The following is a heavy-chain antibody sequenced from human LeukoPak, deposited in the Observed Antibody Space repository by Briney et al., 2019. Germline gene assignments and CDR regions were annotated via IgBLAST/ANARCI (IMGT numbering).Heavy chain of an antibody. J-gene: IGHJ5*02. CDR1: GYSISSGYY. CDR3: ARAGGRVANWFDP. D-gene: IGHD1-14*01. V-gene: IGHV4-38-2*01. Sequence: SETLSLTCAVSGYSISSGYYWGWIRQPPGKGLEWIGSIYHSGSTYYNPSLKSRVTISVDTSKNQFSLKLSSVTAADTALYYCARAGGRVANWFDPWGQGTLVTVSS. CDR2: IYHSGST.